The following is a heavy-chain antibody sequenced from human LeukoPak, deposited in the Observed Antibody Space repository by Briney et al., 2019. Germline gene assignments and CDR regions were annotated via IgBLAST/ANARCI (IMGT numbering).Heavy chain of an antibody. CDR1: GFTFSSYA. V-gene: IGHV3-23*01. D-gene: IGHD3-9*01. Sequence: HPGGSLRLSCAASGFTFSSYAMSWVRQAPGKGLEWVSAISGSGGSTYYADSVEGRFTISRDNAKNSLFLQMNSLRVEDTAVYYCARETDDSLSGFYDHWGQGTLVTVSS. J-gene: IGHJ4*02. CDR2: ISGSGGST. CDR3: ARETDDSLSGFYDH.